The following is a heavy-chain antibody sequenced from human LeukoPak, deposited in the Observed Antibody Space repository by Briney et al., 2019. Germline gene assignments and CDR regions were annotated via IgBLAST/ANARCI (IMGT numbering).Heavy chain of an antibody. V-gene: IGHV3-13*01. J-gene: IGHJ4*02. CDR3: ARASDSGTYFDY. Sequence: GGSLRLSCAASGFTFSSYDMHWVRQATGKGLEWVSAIGTAGDTYYPGSVKGRFTISRENAKNSLYLQMNGLRAGDTAVYYCARASDSGTYFDYWGQGTLVTVSS. D-gene: IGHD1-1*01. CDR1: GFTFSSYD. CDR2: IGTAGDT.